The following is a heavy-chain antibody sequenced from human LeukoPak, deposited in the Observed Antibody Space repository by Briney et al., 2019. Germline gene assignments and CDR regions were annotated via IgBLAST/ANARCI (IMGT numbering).Heavy chain of an antibody. J-gene: IGHJ6*02. CDR1: GFTFTTSA. CDR3: AAASNYYDRSNYYSYAMDV. D-gene: IGHD3-22*01. V-gene: IGHV1-58*01. Sequence: TSVKVSCTASGFTFTTSAVQWVRQARGQRLEWIGWIVVGGGNTNYAQKFQERVTITRDMSTSTVYMDLSSQRSEDTAVYYCAAASNYYDRSNYYSYAMDVWGQGTTVTVSS. CDR2: IVVGGGNT.